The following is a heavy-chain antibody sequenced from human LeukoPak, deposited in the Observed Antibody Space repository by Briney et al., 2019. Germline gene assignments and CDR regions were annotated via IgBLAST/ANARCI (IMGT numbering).Heavy chain of an antibody. CDR1: GGTFSSYA. D-gene: IGHD3-9*01. V-gene: IGHV1-69*13. Sequence: ASVTVSCKASGGTFSSYAISWVRQAPGQGLEWMGGIIPIFGTANYAQKFQGRVTITADESTSTAYMELSSLRSEDTAVYYCARDQLDYDILTGVFDYWGQGTLVTVSS. CDR2: IIPIFGTA. J-gene: IGHJ4*02. CDR3: ARDQLDYDILTGVFDY.